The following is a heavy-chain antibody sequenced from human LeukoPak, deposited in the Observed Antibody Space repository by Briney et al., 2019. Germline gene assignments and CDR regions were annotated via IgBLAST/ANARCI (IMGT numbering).Heavy chain of an antibody. Sequence: GGSLRLSCAASGFTVSSNYMSWVRQAPGKGLEWVSVIYSGGGTFYADSVRGRFTISRDNSKNTLYLQMNSLRAEDTAVYYCARAGGLRIAVAPIDCWGQGTLVTVSS. CDR3: ARAGGLRIAVAPIDC. CDR2: IYSGGGT. V-gene: IGHV3-53*01. CDR1: GFTVSSNY. D-gene: IGHD6-19*01. J-gene: IGHJ4*02.